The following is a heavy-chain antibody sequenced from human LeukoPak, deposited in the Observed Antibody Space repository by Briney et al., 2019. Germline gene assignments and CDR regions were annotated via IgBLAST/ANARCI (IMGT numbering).Heavy chain of an antibody. CDR2: ISPNNGDT. J-gene: IGHJ4*02. Sequence: ASVKVSCKPSGYTFTDSYIHWVRQAPGVGLQRMGWISPNNGDTKYAEDFQDRVTMTRDTSISTAYMEPTGLTPDDTAVYYCVRSPVGASAYWGRGTLVTVSS. CDR3: VRSPVGASAY. V-gene: IGHV1-2*02. CDR1: GYTFTDSY. D-gene: IGHD3-10*01.